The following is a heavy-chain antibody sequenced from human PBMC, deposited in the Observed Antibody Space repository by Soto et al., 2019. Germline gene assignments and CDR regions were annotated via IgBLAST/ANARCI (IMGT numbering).Heavy chain of an antibody. CDR1: GYTFTSYG. CDR2: ISAYNGNT. J-gene: IGHJ6*04. D-gene: IGHD6-6*01. Sequence: ASVKVSCKASGYTFTSYGISWVRQAPGQGLEWMGWISAYNGNTNYAQKLQGRVTMTTDTSTSTAYMELRSLRSDDTAVYYCARVGSSSSRYYYYYGMDVWGKGTTVTVSS. CDR3: ARVGSSSSRYYYYYGMDV. V-gene: IGHV1-18*01.